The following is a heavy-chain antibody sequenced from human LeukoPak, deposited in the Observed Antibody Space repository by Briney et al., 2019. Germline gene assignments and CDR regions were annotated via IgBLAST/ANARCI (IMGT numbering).Heavy chain of an antibody. V-gene: IGHV3-9*01. CDR3: AKDKQWLVGVGFDY. D-gene: IGHD6-19*01. CDR1: GFTFDDYA. Sequence: GRSLRLSCAASGFTFDDYAMHWVRQAPGKGLEWASGISWNSGSIGYADSVKGRFTISRDNAKNSLYLQMNSLRAEDTALYYCAKDKQWLVGVGFDYWGQGTLVTVSS. J-gene: IGHJ4*02. CDR2: ISWNSGSI.